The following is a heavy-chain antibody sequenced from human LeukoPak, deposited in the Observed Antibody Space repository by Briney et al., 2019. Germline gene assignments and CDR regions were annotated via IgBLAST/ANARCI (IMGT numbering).Heavy chain of an antibody. V-gene: IGHV4-4*02. D-gene: IGHD2-21*02. CDR2: IYHSGST. CDR3: ARLHCGGDCYSPIWDY. Sequence: SETLSLTCAVSGGSISSSNWWSWVRQPPGKGLEWIGEIYHSGSTNYNPSLKSRVTISVDKSKNQFSLKLSSVTAADTAVYYCARLHCGGDCYSPIWDYWGQGTPVTVSS. J-gene: IGHJ4*02. CDR1: GGSISSSNW.